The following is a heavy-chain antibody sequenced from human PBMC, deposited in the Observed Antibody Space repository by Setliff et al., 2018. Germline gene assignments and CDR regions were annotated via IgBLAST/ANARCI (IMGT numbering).Heavy chain of an antibody. J-gene: IGHJ4*02. CDR2: IYPGDSHT. V-gene: IGHV5-51*01. CDR3: ARGLVGATYSVYLDY. D-gene: IGHD1-26*01. CDR1: GYSFSNFW. Sequence: GESLKISCKGSGYSFSNFWIGWVRQMPGKGLEWMGIIYPGDSHTRYSPSLQGQVTMSADKSTNTAYLQWSNLKASDTAIYYCARGLVGATYSVYLDYWGQGALVTVSS.